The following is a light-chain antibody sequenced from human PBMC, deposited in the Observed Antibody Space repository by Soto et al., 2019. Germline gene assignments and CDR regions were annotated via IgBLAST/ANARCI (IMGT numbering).Light chain of an antibody. CDR2: WAS. CDR3: QQYYASLYT. CDR1: QSVLFNSNNKNY. J-gene: IGKJ2*01. V-gene: IGKV4-1*01. Sequence: DIVMTQSPDSLAVSLGERATINCKSSQSVLFNSNNKNYLAWYQQKPGQPPKLLIYWASTRESGVPDRFSGSGSGTDFTLTISGLHAEDVAVYYCQQYYASLYTFGQGTKLEIK.